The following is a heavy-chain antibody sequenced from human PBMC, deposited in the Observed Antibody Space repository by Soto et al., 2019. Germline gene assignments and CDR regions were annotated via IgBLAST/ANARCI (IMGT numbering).Heavy chain of an antibody. V-gene: IGHV4-39*01. CDR3: ARVLLWFGELFGFDP. Sequence: SETLSLTCTVSGGSISSSSYYWGWIRQPPGKGQEWIGSIYYSGSTYYNQSLKSQVTISVDTSKNQYSLKLSSVTAADTVVYFCARVLLWFGELFGFDPWGQVTLVTVSS. CDR1: GGSISSSSYY. J-gene: IGHJ5*02. D-gene: IGHD3-10*01. CDR2: IYYSGST.